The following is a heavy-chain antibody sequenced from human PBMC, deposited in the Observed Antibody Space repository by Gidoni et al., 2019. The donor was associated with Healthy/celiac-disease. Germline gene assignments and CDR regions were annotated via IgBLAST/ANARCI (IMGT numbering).Heavy chain of an antibody. D-gene: IGHD3-9*01. V-gene: IGHV3-15*01. CDR2: IKSKTDGGTT. CDR1: GFTFSNAW. CDR3: TTDGDDILTGYYDFDY. Sequence: EVQLVESGGGLVKPGGSLGLSCAASGFTFSNAWMSWVRQAPGKGLEWVGRIKSKTDGGTTDYAAPVKGRFTISRDDSKNTLYLQMNSLKTEDTAVYYCTTDGDDILTGYYDFDYWGQGTLVTVSS. J-gene: IGHJ4*02.